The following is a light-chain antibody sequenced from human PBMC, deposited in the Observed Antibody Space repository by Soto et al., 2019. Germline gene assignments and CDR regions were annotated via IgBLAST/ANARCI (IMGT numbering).Light chain of an antibody. CDR3: SSYTSSSTYV. Sequence: QSLLTNAAAVSGSPGQSISISCPGTSGDVGGYNYVSWYQQHPGEAPKLMIYDVSNRPSGVSNRFSGSKSGNTASLTISGLQAEDEADYYCSSYTSSSTYVFGTGTKVTGL. CDR1: SGDVGGYNY. CDR2: DVS. J-gene: IGLJ1*01. V-gene: IGLV2-14*01.